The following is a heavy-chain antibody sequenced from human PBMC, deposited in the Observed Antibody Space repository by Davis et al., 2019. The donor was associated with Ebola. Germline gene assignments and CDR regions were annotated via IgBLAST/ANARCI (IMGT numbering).Heavy chain of an antibody. V-gene: IGHV3-33*01. CDR2: IWYDGSNK. D-gene: IGHD2-8*01. Sequence: GGSLRLSCAASGFTFSSYGMHWVRQAPGKGLEWVAVIWYDGSNKYYADSVKGRFTISRDNSKNTLYLQMNSLRAEDTAVYYCTREMVRYYYGMDVWGQGTTVTVSS. J-gene: IGHJ6*02. CDR3: TREMVRYYYGMDV. CDR1: GFTFSSYG.